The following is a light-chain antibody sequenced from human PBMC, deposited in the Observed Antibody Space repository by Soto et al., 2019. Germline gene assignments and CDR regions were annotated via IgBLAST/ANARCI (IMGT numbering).Light chain of an antibody. Sequence: EIVMTQSPATLSVSPGERGTLSCMASQSVSGDLSWDQQKPFQAPSRLIYCASARATGIPARFSGSGSGTEFTLTISSLQSEDFAVYYCQQYNSWPQETVGQGTKVEIK. CDR3: QQYNSWPQET. CDR2: CAS. CDR1: QSVSGD. V-gene: IGKV3-15*01. J-gene: IGKJ1*01.